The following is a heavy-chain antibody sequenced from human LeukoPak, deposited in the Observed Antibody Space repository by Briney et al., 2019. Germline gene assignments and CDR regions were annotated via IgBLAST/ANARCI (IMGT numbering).Heavy chain of an antibody. V-gene: IGHV1-2*02. CDR1: GYTFTGYY. D-gene: IGHD2-8*02. Sequence: ASVKVSCKASGYTFTGYYMHWVGQAPGQGVEWMGWSNPNDGGTNYAQKFEGRVTMTLDTSISTAYMELSRLRSDDTAIYYCARVDGGEWYYFDYWGQGTLVTVSS. CDR3: ARVDGGEWYYFDY. CDR2: SNPNDGGT. J-gene: IGHJ4*02.